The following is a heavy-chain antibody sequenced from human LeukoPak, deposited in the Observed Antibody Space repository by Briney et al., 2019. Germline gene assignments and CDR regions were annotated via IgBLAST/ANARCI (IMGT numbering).Heavy chain of an antibody. Sequence: ASVKVSCKASGGTFSSYAISWVRQAPGQGLEWMGGIIPIFGTANYAQKFQGRVTITTDESTSTAYMELSSLRSEDTAVYYCARDRITMVRGRGYMDVWGKGTTVTVSS. J-gene: IGHJ6*03. CDR3: ARDRITMVRGRGYMDV. CDR1: GGTFSSYA. V-gene: IGHV1-69*05. CDR2: IIPIFGTA. D-gene: IGHD3-10*01.